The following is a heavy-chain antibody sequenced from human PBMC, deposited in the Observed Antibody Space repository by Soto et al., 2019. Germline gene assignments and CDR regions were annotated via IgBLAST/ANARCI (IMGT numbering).Heavy chain of an antibody. D-gene: IGHD4-17*01. CDR3: ARDLSTGYYGTDV. V-gene: IGHV3-33*08. J-gene: IGHJ6*02. CDR2: IWYDGSNK. CDR1: GFTFSSYG. Sequence: GGSLRLSCAASGFTFSSYGMHWVRQAPGKGLGWVAVIWYDGSNKYYADSVKGRFTISRDNSKNTLYLQMNSLRAEDTAVYYCARDLSTGYYGTDVWGQGTTVTVSS.